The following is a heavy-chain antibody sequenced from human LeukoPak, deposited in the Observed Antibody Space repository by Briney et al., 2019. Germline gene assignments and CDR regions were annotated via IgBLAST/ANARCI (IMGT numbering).Heavy chain of an antibody. V-gene: IGHV4-38-2*02. CDR1: GYSISSGYY. D-gene: IGHD5-12*01. CDR2: IYHSGST. J-gene: IGHJ4*02. Sequence: PSETLSLTCTVSGYSISSGYYWGWIRQPPGKGLEWIGSIYHSGSTYYNPSLKSRVTISVDTSKNQFSLKLSSVTAADTAVYYCARDSGHLAHFDYWGQGTLVTVSS. CDR3: ARDSGHLAHFDY.